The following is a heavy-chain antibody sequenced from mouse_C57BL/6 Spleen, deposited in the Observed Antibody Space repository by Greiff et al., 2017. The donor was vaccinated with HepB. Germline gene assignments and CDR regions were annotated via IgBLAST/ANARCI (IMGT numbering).Heavy chain of an antibody. Sequence: QVQLKQPGAELVKPGASVKLSCKASGYTFTSYWMQWVKQRPGQGLEWIGEIDPSDSYTNYNQKFKGKATLTVDTSSSTAYMQLSSLTSEDSAVYYCARRLRLYAMDYWGQGTSVTVSS. CDR3: ARRLRLYAMDY. V-gene: IGHV1-50*01. D-gene: IGHD1-2*01. J-gene: IGHJ4*01. CDR2: IDPSDSYT. CDR1: GYTFTSYW.